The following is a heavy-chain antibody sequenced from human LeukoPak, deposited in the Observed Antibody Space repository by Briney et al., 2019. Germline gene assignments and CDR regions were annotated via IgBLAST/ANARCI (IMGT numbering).Heavy chain of an antibody. CDR1: GGSICSYY. V-gene: IGHV4-59*12. CDR2: IYYSGST. Sequence: PSETLSLTCTVSGGSICSYYWSWIRQPPGKGLEWIGYIYYSGSTNYNPSLKSRVTISVDTSKNQFSLKLSSVTAADTAVYYCARVRRGYCSGGSCYWFDPWGQGTLVTVSS. CDR3: ARVRRGYCSGGSCYWFDP. J-gene: IGHJ5*02. D-gene: IGHD2-15*01.